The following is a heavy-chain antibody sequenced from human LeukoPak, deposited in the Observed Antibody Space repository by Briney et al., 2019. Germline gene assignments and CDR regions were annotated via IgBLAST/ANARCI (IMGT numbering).Heavy chain of an antibody. CDR1: GFTFSSYA. CDR3: ALSSGSGSLGY. J-gene: IGHJ4*02. V-gene: IGHV3-30-3*01. Sequence: PGGSLRLSCAASGFTFSSYAMHWVRQAPGKGLEWVAVISYDGGNKYYPDSVKGRFTISRDNAKSSLYLQMNSLRGEDTAVYYCALSSGSGSLGYWGQGTLVTVSS. D-gene: IGHD3-10*01. CDR2: ISYDGGNK.